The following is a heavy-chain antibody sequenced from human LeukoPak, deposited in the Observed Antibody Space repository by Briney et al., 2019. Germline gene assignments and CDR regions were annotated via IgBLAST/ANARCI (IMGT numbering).Heavy chain of an antibody. CDR3: ARGLDDYYMDV. J-gene: IGHJ6*03. V-gene: IGHV1-69*04. CDR1: GGTFSSYA. D-gene: IGHD3/OR15-3a*01. CDR2: IIPILGIA. Sequence: GASVKVSCKASGGTFSSYAISWVRQAPGQGLEWMGRIIPILGIANYAQKFQGRVTTTRNTSISTAYMELSSLRSEDTAVYYCARGLDDYYMDVWGKGTTVTVSS.